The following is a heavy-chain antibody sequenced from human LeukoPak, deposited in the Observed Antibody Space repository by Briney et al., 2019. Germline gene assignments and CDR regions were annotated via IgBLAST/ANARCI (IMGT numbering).Heavy chain of an antibody. Sequence: SVKVSCKASGGTFSSYAISWVRQAPGQGLGWMGGIIPIFGTANYAQKFQGRVTITTDESTSTAYMELSSLRSEDTAVYYCARHRSRMEWSLFDYWGQGTLVTVSS. V-gene: IGHV1-69*05. CDR2: IIPIFGTA. CDR3: ARHRSRMEWSLFDY. D-gene: IGHD3-3*01. J-gene: IGHJ4*02. CDR1: GGTFSSYA.